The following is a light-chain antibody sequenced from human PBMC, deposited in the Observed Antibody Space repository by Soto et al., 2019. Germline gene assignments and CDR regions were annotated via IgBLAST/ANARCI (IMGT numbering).Light chain of an antibody. J-gene: IGLJ1*01. CDR3: SSYTRSRTYV. V-gene: IGLV2-14*01. CDR1: NSDVGGYNY. Sequence: QSALTQPASVSGSPGQSITISCTGTNSDVGGYNYVSWYQQHPGKAPKVIIYEVSNRPSGVSNRFSGSKSGNTASLTISGLQTEDEADYYCSSYTRSRTYVFGTGTKLTVL. CDR2: EVS.